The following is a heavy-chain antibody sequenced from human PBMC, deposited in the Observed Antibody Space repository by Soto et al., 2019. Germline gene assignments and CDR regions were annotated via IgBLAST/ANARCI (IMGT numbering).Heavy chain of an antibody. V-gene: IGHV5-51*01. CDR3: ARSAYVVSHFDL. CDR1: GYIFTNSW. D-gene: IGHD2-2*01. J-gene: IGHJ4*02. CDR2: IFPGTPDN. Sequence: PGESLKISCNASGYIFTNSWIGWVRQMPGKGLEWVGIIFPGTPDNRYGPSFQGQVTMSVDRSTDTAYLQWSSLKASDTAVYYCARSAYVVSHFDLWGQGTLVTVSS.